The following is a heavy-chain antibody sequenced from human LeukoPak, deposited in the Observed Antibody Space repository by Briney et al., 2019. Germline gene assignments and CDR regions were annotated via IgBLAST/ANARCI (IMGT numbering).Heavy chain of an antibody. V-gene: IGHV1-2*02. CDR2: INPNSGGT. J-gene: IGHJ5*02. CDR1: GYTFTDYY. CDR3: ARDLRGCRGTNCYMDWFDP. D-gene: IGHD2-2*02. Sequence: ASVKVSCKASGYTFTDYYMHWVRQAPGQGLEWMGWINPNSGGTNYAQKFQGRVTMTRDTSISTAYMELSRLRSDDTAVFYCARDLRGCRGTNCYMDWFDPWGQGTLVTVSS.